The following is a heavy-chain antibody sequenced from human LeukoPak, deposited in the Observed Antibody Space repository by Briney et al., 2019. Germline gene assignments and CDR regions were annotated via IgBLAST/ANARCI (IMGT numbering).Heavy chain of an antibody. D-gene: IGHD2-2*02. J-gene: IGHJ5*02. CDR1: GGTFSSYA. V-gene: IGHV1-69*05. Sequence: SVKVSCKASGGTFSSYAISWVRQAPGQGLEWMGRIIPIFGTANYAQKFQGRVTITTDESTSTAYMELSSLRSEDTAVYYCAMGGCNTFNWFDPWGQGTLVTVSS. CDR3: AMGGCNTFNWFDP. CDR2: IIPIFGTA.